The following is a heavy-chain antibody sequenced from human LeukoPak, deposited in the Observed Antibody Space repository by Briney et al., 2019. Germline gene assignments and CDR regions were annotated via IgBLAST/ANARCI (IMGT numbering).Heavy chain of an antibody. J-gene: IGHJ6*02. Sequence: SETLSLTCTVSGGSISSSYYYWGWIRQPPGKGLEWIGSIYYSGSTYYNPSLKSRVTISVDTSKNQFSLKLSSVTAADTAVYYCARDQGSSWPSYYFYGMDVWGQGTTVTVSS. CDR2: IYYSGST. D-gene: IGHD6-13*01. CDR1: GGSISSSYYY. CDR3: ARDQGSSWPSYYFYGMDV. V-gene: IGHV4-39*07.